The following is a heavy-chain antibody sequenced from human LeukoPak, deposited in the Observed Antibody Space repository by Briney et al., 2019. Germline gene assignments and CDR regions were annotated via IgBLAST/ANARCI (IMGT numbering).Heavy chain of an antibody. CDR3: TIDLGRSVSYYMDYYYYLDV. D-gene: IGHD3-10*01. Sequence: PGRTLRLPCTSCIFIHRDYAKRWFPGPRRRGREGVVFIRNKGYGGTTEYVASVKGRFTISRDDSKSIAYLQMNSQKPEDTAVYYCTIDLGRSVSYYMDYYYYLDVWGKGTTVSVSS. V-gene: IGHV3-49*03. CDR2: IRNKGYGGTT. CDR1: IFIHRDYA. J-gene: IGHJ6*03.